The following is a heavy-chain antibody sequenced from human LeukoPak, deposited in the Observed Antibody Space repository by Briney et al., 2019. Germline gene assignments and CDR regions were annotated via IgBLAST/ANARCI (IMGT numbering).Heavy chain of an antibody. V-gene: IGHV3-30*18. J-gene: IGHJ4*02. Sequence: GGSLRLSCAASGFSFSSYGMHWVRRAPGKGLEWMAVISYDGSNKYYADSVKGRFTISRDNFKNTLDLQMNSLRAEDTAVYYCAKDPHHGDHPTVDYWGQGTLVTVSS. CDR1: GFSFSSYG. CDR3: AKDPHHGDHPTVDY. CDR2: ISYDGSNK. D-gene: IGHD4-17*01.